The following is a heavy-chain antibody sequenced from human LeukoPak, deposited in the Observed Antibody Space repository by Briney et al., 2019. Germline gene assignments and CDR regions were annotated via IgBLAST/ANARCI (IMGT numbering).Heavy chain of an antibody. CDR1: GYTFTGYY. CDR2: INPKSGGT. V-gene: IGHV1-2*02. Sequence: GSVKVSCKASGYTFTGYYMHWVRQAPRQGLEWMGWINPKSGGTNYAQKFQGRVTMTGDTSISTAYMELSSLRSDDTAVYYCAREALLNYWGQGTLVTVSS. J-gene: IGHJ4*02. CDR3: AREALLNY.